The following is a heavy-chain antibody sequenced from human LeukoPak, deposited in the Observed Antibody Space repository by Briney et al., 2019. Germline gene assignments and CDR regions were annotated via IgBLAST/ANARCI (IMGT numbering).Heavy chain of an antibody. CDR3: AKSNYYTVDV. V-gene: IGHV3-11*01. Sequence: GGSLRLSCAASGFTSSDYYMTWIRQPPGKGPEWISYISSSGGTTTYVDSVKGRFTISRDNAKNSLYLQMNSLRADDTAVYYCAKSNYYTVDVWGQGTAVTVSS. CDR2: ISSSGGTT. CDR1: GFTSSDYY. J-gene: IGHJ6*02.